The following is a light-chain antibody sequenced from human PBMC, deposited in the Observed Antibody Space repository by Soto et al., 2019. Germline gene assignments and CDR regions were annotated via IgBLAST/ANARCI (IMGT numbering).Light chain of an antibody. V-gene: IGKV3-20*01. J-gene: IGKJ1*01. CDR2: AAS. CDR1: QSVSNNY. CDR3: QQYGSPHWT. Sequence: EIVLTQSPGTLSLSPGERATLSCRASQSVSNNYLAWYQQKPGQPPRLLIYAASTRAAGIPDRFGGSGSGRDFNFTISRLEPEDFAVYYCQQYGSPHWTFGQGTKVDIK.